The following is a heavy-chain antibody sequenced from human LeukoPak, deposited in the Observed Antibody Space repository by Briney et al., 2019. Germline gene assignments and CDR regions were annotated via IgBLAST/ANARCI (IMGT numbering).Heavy chain of an antibody. Sequence: SETLSLTCTVSGGSISSYYWSWIRQPAGKGLELIGRIYTSGSTNYNPSLKSRVTMSVDTSKNQFSLKLSSVTAADTAVYYCARLDFWSGYRRPPGFDPWGQGTLVTVSS. CDR1: GGSISSYY. CDR3: ARLDFWSGYRRPPGFDP. J-gene: IGHJ5*02. D-gene: IGHD3-3*01. V-gene: IGHV4-4*07. CDR2: IYTSGST.